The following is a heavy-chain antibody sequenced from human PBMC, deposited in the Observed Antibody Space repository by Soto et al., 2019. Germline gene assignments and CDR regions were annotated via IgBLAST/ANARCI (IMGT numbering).Heavy chain of an antibody. V-gene: IGHV1-8*01. CDR2: MNPNSGNT. Sequence: QVQLVQSGAEVMKPGASVKVSCKASGYTFTSYDINWVRQATGQGLEWMGWMNPNSGNTGYAQKFQGRVTMTRNTSISTAYMELSSLRSEDTAVYYCARGAEPGETYYYYGMDVWGQGTTVTVSS. J-gene: IGHJ6*02. CDR3: ARGAEPGETYYYYGMDV. CDR1: GYTFTSYD. D-gene: IGHD3-16*01.